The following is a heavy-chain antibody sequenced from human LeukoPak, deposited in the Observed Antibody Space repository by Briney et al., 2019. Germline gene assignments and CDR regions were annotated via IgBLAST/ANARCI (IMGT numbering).Heavy chain of an antibody. D-gene: IGHD1-26*01. J-gene: IGHJ4*02. V-gene: IGHV4-59*01. CDR1: GDSISSYY. Sequence: SETLSLTCTVSGDSISSYYWSWIRQPPGKGLEWIWYIYHSGTTNYNPSLKSRVTISVDTSKSQFSLKLSSVTAADTAIYYCARNIVGPRQVDYWGQGTLVTVSS. CDR3: ARNIVGPRQVDY. CDR2: IYHSGTT.